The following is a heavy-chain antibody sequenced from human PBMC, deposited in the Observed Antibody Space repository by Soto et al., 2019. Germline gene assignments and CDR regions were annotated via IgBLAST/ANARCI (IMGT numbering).Heavy chain of an antibody. V-gene: IGHV4-30-4*01. CDR3: ARDRGIFGVEPFDY. CDR1: GGSISSGDYY. J-gene: IGHJ4*02. Sequence: QVQLQESGPGLVKPSQTLSLTCTVSGGSISSGDYYWSWIRQPPGKGLEGIGYIYYSGSTYYNPSLKSRVTISVDTSKNQFSLKLCSVTAADTAVYYCARDRGIFGVEPFDYWGQGTLVTVSS. CDR2: IYYSGST. D-gene: IGHD3-3*01.